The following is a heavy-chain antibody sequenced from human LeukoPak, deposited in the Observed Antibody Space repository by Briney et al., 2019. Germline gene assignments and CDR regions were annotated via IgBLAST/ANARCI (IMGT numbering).Heavy chain of an antibody. J-gene: IGHJ4*02. D-gene: IGHD3/OR15-3a*01. CDR1: GFTFSSYA. CDR3: ANGLNVPDY. V-gene: IGHV3-23*01. CDR2: ISDSGGST. Sequence: PAGGSLRLSCAASGFTFSSYAMSWVRQAPGKGLEWVSSISDSGGSTYYADSVQGRFTISRDNSKNTVFLQMNGLRAEDTAIYYCANGLNVPDYWGQGTLVTVSS.